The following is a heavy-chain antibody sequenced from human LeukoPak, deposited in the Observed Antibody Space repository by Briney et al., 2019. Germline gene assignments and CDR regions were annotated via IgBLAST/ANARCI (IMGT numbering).Heavy chain of an antibody. CDR2: FDPEDGET. V-gene: IGHV1-24*01. CDR1: GYTLTELS. CDR3: ATLNWEHWYFDL. D-gene: IGHD1-26*01. J-gene: IGHJ2*01. Sequence: GALVTVSCKVSGYTLTELSMHWVRQAPGKGFERTGGFDPEDGETIYAQKFQGRVTMTEDTSTDTAYMELSSLRSEDTAVYYCATLNWEHWYFDLWGRGTLVTVSS.